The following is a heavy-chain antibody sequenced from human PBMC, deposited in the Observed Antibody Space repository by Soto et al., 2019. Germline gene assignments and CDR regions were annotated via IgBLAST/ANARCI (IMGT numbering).Heavy chain of an antibody. CDR2: ISSSSSYI. V-gene: IGHV3-21*01. Sequence: EVQLVESGGGLVKPGGSVRLSCAASGFTFSSYSMNWVRQAPGKGLEWVSSISSSSSYIYYADSVKGRFTISRDNAKNSLYLQMNSLRAEDTAVYYCARDSSSWFYFDYWGQGTLVNVSS. J-gene: IGHJ4*02. D-gene: IGHD6-13*01. CDR1: GFTFSSYS. CDR3: ARDSSSWFYFDY.